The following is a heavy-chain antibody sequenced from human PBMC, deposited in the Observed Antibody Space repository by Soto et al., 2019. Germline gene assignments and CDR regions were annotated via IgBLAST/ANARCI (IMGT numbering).Heavy chain of an antibody. V-gene: IGHV3-74*02. CDR3: ARGDCVGGTCYSLAGSFYYYMDV. Sequence: ESGGGLVQPGGSLRLSCAASGFTFGNYWMYWVRQAPGKGLEWVSRINSDGSVSSYADSVKGRLTISRDNVKNTLYLQMDSLRAEDTAVYYCARGDCVGGTCYSLAGSFYYYMDVWGKGTTVTVFS. CDR1: GFTFGNYW. D-gene: IGHD2-15*01. J-gene: IGHJ6*03. CDR2: INSDGSVS.